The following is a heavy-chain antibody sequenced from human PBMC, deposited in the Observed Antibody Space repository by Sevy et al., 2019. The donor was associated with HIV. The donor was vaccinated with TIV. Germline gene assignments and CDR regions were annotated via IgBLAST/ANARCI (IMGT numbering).Heavy chain of an antibody. CDR1: GFSFSGYV. CDR2: ISGRDSGT. Sequence: GGSLRLSCAASGFSFSGYVMNWVRQAPGKGLEWVSSISGRDSGTYYANSVRGRFIISRDNSENTLYLQMNGLRAEDTAVYYCAKVTLWELLAAHDAFDVWGQGTMVTVSS. J-gene: IGHJ3*01. CDR3: AKVTLWELLAAHDAFDV. V-gene: IGHV3-23*01. D-gene: IGHD1-26*01.